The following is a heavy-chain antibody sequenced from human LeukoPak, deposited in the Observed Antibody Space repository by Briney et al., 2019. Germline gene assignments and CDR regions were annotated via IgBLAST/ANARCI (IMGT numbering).Heavy chain of an antibody. J-gene: IGHJ4*02. D-gene: IGHD6-13*01. CDR1: GGSISSSSYY. CDR3: ARVDSSSPKGCDY. Sequence: SETLSLTCTVSGGSISSSSYYWGWIRQPPGKGMEWIGYIYHSGSTYYNPSLKSRVTISVDRSKNQFSLKLSSVTAADTAVYYCARVDSSSPKGCDYWGQGTLVTVSS. V-gene: IGHV4-39*07. CDR2: IYHSGST.